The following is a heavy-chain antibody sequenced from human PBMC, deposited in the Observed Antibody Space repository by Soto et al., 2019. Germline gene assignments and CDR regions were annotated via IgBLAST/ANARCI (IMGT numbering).Heavy chain of an antibody. CDR3: ATIPPNVRWLQFDYYYGMDV. CDR2: INWNGGST. D-gene: IGHD5-12*01. J-gene: IGHJ6*02. V-gene: IGHV3-20*03. Sequence: ASEFTFDDYGMSWVRQAPGKGLEWVSGINWNGGSTGYADSVKGRFTISRDNAKNSLYLQMNSLRAEDTALYYCATIPPNVRWLQFDYYYGMDVWGQGTTVTVSS. CDR1: EFTFDDYG.